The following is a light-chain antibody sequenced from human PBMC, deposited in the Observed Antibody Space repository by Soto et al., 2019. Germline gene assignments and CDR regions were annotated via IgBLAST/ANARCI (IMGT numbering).Light chain of an antibody. CDR2: DAS. V-gene: IGKV1-33*01. Sequence: DTQMTQSPSSLSASVGDRVTITCQASHDIRNYLNWYQQRPGRAPKLLIYDASNLETGVPTRFSGSASGTDFTFTITALQPEDIATYYCQQYENLPYTFGQGTKLEIK. CDR3: QQYENLPYT. J-gene: IGKJ2*01. CDR1: HDIRNY.